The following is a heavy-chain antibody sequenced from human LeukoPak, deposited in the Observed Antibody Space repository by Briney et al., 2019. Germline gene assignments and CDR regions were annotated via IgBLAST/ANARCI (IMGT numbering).Heavy chain of an antibody. Sequence: GGSLRLSCAASGFTFSSYSMNWVRQAPGKGLEWVSYISSSSSTIYYADSVKGRFTISRDNAKNSLYLQMNSLRAGDTAVYYCARDPCGGDCYEHWGHGTLVTVSS. J-gene: IGHJ1*01. CDR2: ISSSSSTI. CDR3: ARDPCGGDCYEH. D-gene: IGHD2-21*01. V-gene: IGHV3-48*01. CDR1: GFTFSSYS.